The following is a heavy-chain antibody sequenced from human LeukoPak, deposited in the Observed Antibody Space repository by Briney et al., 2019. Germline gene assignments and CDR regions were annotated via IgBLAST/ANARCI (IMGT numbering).Heavy chain of an antibody. CDR2: ISSSSSTI. CDR3: ARDRAITIFGVAPTPFDY. Sequence: GGSLRLSCAASGFTFSSYSMNWARQAPGKGLEWVSYISSSSSTIYYADSVKGRFTISRDNAKNSLYLQMNSLRDEDTAVYYCARDRAITIFGVAPTPFDYWGQGTLVTVSS. CDR1: GFTFSSYS. V-gene: IGHV3-48*02. J-gene: IGHJ4*02. D-gene: IGHD3-3*01.